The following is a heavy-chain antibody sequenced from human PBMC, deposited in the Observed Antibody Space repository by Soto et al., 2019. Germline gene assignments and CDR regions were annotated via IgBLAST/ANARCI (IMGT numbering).Heavy chain of an antibody. J-gene: IGHJ4*02. Sequence: QVQLVQSGAEVKKPGASVKVSCKASGYTFTSYAMHWVRQAPGQRLEWMGWINAGNGNTKYSQKFQGRVTITRDTSASTAYMELRSLRSEDTAVYYCARDASYLHIAAAGTPDYWGQGTLVTVSS. CDR1: GYTFTSYA. V-gene: IGHV1-3*01. D-gene: IGHD6-13*01. CDR2: INAGNGNT. CDR3: ARDASYLHIAAAGTPDY.